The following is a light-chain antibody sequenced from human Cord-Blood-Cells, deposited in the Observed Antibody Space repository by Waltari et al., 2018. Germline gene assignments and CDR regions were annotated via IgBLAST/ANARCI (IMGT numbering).Light chain of an antibody. Sequence: DIQMTQSPSFLSASVGYRVTITCQANQDISNYLKWYQQKPGKAPKLLIYDASNLETGVPSRFSGSGSGTDFTFTISSLQPEDIATYYCQQYYNLPLTFGGGTKVEIK. J-gene: IGKJ4*01. V-gene: IGKV1-33*01. CDR1: QDISNY. CDR2: DAS. CDR3: QQYYNLPLT.